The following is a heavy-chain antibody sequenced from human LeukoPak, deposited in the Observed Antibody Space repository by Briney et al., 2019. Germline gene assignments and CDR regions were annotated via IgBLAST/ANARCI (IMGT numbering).Heavy chain of an antibody. CDR3: ARHLGSLAPMDV. CDR2: IYTSGST. CDR1: GGSISSYY. D-gene: IGHD3-10*01. Sequence: PSETLSLTCTVSGGSISSYYWSWIRQPPGKGLEWIGYIYTSGSTNYNPSLKSRVTISVDTSKNQFSLKLSSVTAADTAMYYCARHLGSLAPMDVWGKGTTVTVSS. J-gene: IGHJ6*03. V-gene: IGHV4-4*09.